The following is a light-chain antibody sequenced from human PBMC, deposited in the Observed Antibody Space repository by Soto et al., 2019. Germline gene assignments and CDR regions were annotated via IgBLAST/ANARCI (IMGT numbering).Light chain of an antibody. V-gene: IGKV3-20*01. CDR3: QQYGSSGT. J-gene: IGKJ1*01. Sequence: EIVLTQSPGTLSLSPGERATLSCRASQSVSSSYLAWYQQKPGQDPRLLIYGASRRATGIPDRFSGSGSGTDFTLTISRLEPEDFAVYYCQQYGSSGTFGQGTKVDIK. CDR1: QSVSSSY. CDR2: GAS.